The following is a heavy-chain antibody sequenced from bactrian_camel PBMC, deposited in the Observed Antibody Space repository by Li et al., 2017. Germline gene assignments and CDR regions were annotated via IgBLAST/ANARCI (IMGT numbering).Heavy chain of an antibody. CDR2: MYQGGAKT. Sequence: HVQLVESGGGSVQAGGSMRLSCALSGHINAMYCMGWFRQAPEKERVGVAAMYQGGAKTYYADSVKGRFTISKDVTKDTVYLQMNDLKPEDTAMYSCHDNQCHRGWPGAYRGQGTQVTVS. CDR3: HDNQCHRGWPGAY. D-gene: IGHD1*01. V-gene: IGHV3S54*01. J-gene: IGHJ4*01. CDR1: GHINAMYC.